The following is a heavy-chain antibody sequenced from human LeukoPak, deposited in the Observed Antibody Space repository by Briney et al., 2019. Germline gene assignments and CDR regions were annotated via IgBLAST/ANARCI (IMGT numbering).Heavy chain of an antibody. D-gene: IGHD4-23*01. J-gene: IGHJ4*02. CDR2: IRSKTYGGTT. Sequence: GGSLKLSCAASGFTFSDSAIHWVRQASGKGLEWVGFIRSKTYGGTTEYAASVKGRFTISRDDSKSIAYLQMNSLKTEDTAVYYCTRAVAHLDYWGQGTLVTVSS. V-gene: IGHV3-49*04. CDR1: GFTFSDSA. CDR3: TRAVAHLDY.